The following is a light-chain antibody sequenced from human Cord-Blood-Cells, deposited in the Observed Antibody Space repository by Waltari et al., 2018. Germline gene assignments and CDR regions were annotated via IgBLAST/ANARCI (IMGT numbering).Light chain of an antibody. J-gene: IGLJ3*02. V-gene: IGLV2-23*02. CDR3: CSYAGSNWV. Sequence: PGQSITIPCTGTSSDVGRYNLVSWYQQHPGKAPKLMIYEVSKRPSGVSTRFSGSKAGNTASLTISGLQAEDEADYYCCSYAGSNWVFGGGTKLTVL. CDR2: EVS. CDR1: SSDVGRYNL.